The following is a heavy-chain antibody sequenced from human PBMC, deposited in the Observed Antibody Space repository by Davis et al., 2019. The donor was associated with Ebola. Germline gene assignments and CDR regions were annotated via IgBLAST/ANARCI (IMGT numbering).Heavy chain of an antibody. CDR1: GYTFTSYA. J-gene: IGHJ6*02. CDR2: INAGNGNT. D-gene: IGHD4-23*01. Sequence: AASVKVSCKASGYTFTSYAMHLVRQAPGQRLEWMGWINAGNGNTKYSQKFQGRVTITRDTSASTAYMELSSLRSEDTAVYYCARLDYGGRMDVWGQGTTVTVSS. V-gene: IGHV1-3*01. CDR3: ARLDYGGRMDV.